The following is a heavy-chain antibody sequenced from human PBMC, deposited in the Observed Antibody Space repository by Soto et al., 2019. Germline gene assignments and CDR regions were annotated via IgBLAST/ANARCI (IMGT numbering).Heavy chain of an antibody. D-gene: IGHD3-10*01. CDR3: AAGHWYFDL. V-gene: IGHV3-48*02. CDR1: GFTFSDYK. Sequence: EVQLVESGGGLVQPGGSLRLSCADSGFTFSDYKMIWVRQAPGKGLEWVSYISGSGSPIYYADSVKGRFTISRDNAKTSLYLQMNSLRDEDTAVYYCAAGHWYFDLWGRGTLVTVSP. CDR2: ISGSGSPI. J-gene: IGHJ2*01.